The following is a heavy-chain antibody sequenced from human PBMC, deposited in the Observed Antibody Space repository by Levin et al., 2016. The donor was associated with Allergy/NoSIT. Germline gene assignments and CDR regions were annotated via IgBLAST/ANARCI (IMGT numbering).Heavy chain of an antibody. CDR2: IYPGDSDT. D-gene: IGHD3-10*01. Sequence: VRQMPGKGLEWMGIIYPGDSDTRYGPSFQGQVTISADKSISTAYLQWSSLKASDTAMYYCARQNYYGSGRRAFDIWGQGTMVTVSS. J-gene: IGHJ3*02. CDR3: ARQNYYGSGRRAFDI. V-gene: IGHV5-51*01.